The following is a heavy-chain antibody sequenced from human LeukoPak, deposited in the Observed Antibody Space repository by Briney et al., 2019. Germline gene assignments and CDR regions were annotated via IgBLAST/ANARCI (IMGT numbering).Heavy chain of an antibody. D-gene: IGHD3-16*01. CDR1: GFTFDDYA. Sequence: GGSLRLSCAASGFTFDDYAMHWVRQAPGKGLKWVSLISGDGGSTYYADSVKGRFTISRDNSKNSLYLQMNSLRTEDTALYYCAKGPYDYVWGSSYFDYWGQGTLVTVSS. CDR2: ISGDGGST. CDR3: AKGPYDYVWGSSYFDY. V-gene: IGHV3-43*02. J-gene: IGHJ4*02.